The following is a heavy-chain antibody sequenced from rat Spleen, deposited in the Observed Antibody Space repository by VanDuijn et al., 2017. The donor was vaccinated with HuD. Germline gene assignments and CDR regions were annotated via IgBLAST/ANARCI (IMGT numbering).Heavy chain of an antibody. D-gene: IGHD1-4*01. Sequence: QVQLKESGPGLVQPSQTLSLTCTVSGFSLTRYDVHWVRQPPGKGLEWMGGIWGDGSTAYNSALKSRLSISRDTSKNQVFLKMNSLQTDDTGTYYCARDENGYVNLWFAYWGQGTLVTVSS. CDR1: GFSLTRYD. CDR3: ARDENGYVNLWFAY. J-gene: IGHJ3*01. CDR2: IWGDGST. V-gene: IGHV2-63*01.